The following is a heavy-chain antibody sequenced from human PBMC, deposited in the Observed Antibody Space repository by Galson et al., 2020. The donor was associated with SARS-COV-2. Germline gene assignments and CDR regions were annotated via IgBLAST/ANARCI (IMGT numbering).Heavy chain of an antibody. Sequence: ASVKVSCKASGYTFTSYAMNWVRQAPGQGLEWMGWINTNTGNPTYAQGFTGRFVFSLDTSVSTAYLQISSLKAEDTAVYYCAREAWGPLAAAGTGPRFDPWGQGTLVTVSS. V-gene: IGHV7-4-1*02. CDR2: INTNTGNP. CDR3: AREAWGPLAAAGTGPRFDP. D-gene: IGHD6-13*01. CDR1: GYTFTSYA. J-gene: IGHJ5*02.